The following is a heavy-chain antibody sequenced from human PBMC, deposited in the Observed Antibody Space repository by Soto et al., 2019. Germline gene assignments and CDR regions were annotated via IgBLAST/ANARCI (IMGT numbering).Heavy chain of an antibody. J-gene: IGHJ5*02. D-gene: IGHD2-8*01. CDR3: VRGGCTNGVCRPFDP. Sequence: EVQLVESGGGLVKPGGSLRLSCAASGFPFISNTMNWFRQPPGKGLEWVSSISISSTYIYYTDSVRGRFTISRDNAKNSLYLQMNSLRAEDTAVYYCVRGGCTNGVCRPFDPWGQGTRVTVSS. V-gene: IGHV3-21*01. CDR2: ISISSTYI. CDR1: GFPFISNT.